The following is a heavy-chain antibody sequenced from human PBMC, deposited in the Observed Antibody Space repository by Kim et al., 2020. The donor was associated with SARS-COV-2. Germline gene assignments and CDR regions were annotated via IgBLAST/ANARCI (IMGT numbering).Heavy chain of an antibody. J-gene: IGHJ4*02. CDR1: GYTFTSYD. Sequence: ASVKVSCKASGYTFTSYDINWVRQATGQGLEWMGWMNPNSGNTGYAQKFQGRVTMTRNTSISTAYMELSSLRSEDTAVYYCARYYSSSPQFDYWGQGTLVTVSS. CDR3: ARYYSSSPQFDY. V-gene: IGHV1-8*01. CDR2: MNPNSGNT. D-gene: IGHD6-6*01.